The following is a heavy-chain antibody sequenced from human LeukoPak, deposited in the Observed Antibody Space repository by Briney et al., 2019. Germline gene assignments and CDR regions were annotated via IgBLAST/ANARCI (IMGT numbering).Heavy chain of an antibody. CDR3: TKDPNGDYVGAFDF. J-gene: IGHJ3*01. V-gene: IGHV1-2*04. CDR1: GYTFTGYY. D-gene: IGHD4-17*01. Sequence: EASVKVSCKASGYTFTGYYMHWVRQAPGQGLEWMGWINPNSGGTNYAQKFQGWVTMTRDTSISTAYMELSRLRSDDTAVYYCTKDPNGDYVGAFDFWGQGTMVTVSS. CDR2: INPNSGGT.